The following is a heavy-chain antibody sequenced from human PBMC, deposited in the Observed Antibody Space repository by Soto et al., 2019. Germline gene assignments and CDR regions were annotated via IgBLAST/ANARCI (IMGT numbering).Heavy chain of an antibody. CDR2: ISYDGSNK. CDR3: ARAARYCISTSCYYFDY. J-gene: IGHJ4*02. V-gene: IGHV3-30-3*01. CDR1: GFTFSSYA. D-gene: IGHD2-2*01. Sequence: QVQLVESGGGVVQPGRSLRLSCAASGFTFSSYAMHWVRQAPGKGLEWVAVISYDGSNKYYADSVKGRFTISRDNSKNTXYLQMNSLRAEDTAVYYCARAARYCISTSCYYFDYWGQGTLVTVSS.